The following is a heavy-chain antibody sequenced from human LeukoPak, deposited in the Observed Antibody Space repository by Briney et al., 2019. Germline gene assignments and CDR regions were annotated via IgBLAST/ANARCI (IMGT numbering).Heavy chain of an antibody. D-gene: IGHD3-10*01. CDR3: AREDYGSGRHSARAKYYYYYMDV. V-gene: IGHV3-21*01. Sequence: PGGSLRLSCAASGFTFSSYSMNWVRQAPGKGLEWVSSISSSSSYIYYADSVKGRFTISRDNAKNSLYLQMNSLRAEDTAVYYCAREDYGSGRHSARAKYYYYYMDVWGKGTTVTISS. CDR1: GFTFSSYS. J-gene: IGHJ6*03. CDR2: ISSSSSYI.